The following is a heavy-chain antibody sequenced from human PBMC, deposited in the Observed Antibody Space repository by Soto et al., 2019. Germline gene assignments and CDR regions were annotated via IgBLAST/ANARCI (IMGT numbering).Heavy chain of an antibody. J-gene: IGHJ5*02. CDR2: IYYSGST. V-gene: IGHV4-30-4*01. CDR3: ARHARYYDILTGYSTLSWFDP. CDR1: GGSISSGDYY. Sequence: SETLSLTCTVSGGSISSGDYYWSWIRQPPGKGMELIGYIYYSGSTYYNPSLKSRVTISVDTSKNQFSLKLSSVTAADTAVYYCARHARYYDILTGYSTLSWFDPWGQGTLVT. D-gene: IGHD3-9*01.